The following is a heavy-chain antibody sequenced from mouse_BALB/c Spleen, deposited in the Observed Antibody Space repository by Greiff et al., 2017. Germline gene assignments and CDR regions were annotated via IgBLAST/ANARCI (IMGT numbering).Heavy chain of an antibody. Sequence: VHVKQSGAELVKPGASVKLSCTASGFNIKDTYMHWVKQRPEQGLEWIGRIDPANGNTKYDPKFQGKATITADTSSNTAYLQLSSLTSEDTAVYYCAREEDDYDRDYFDYWGQGTTLTVSS. CDR1: GFNIKDTY. V-gene: IGHV14-3*02. J-gene: IGHJ2*01. CDR2: IDPANGNT. D-gene: IGHD2-4*01. CDR3: AREEDDYDRDYFDY.